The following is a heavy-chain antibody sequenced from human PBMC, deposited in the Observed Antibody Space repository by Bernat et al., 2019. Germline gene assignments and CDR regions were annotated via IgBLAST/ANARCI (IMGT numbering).Heavy chain of an antibody. D-gene: IGHD6-19*01. J-gene: IGHJ4*02. Sequence: QVQLQESGPGLVKPSETLSLTCAVSGYSISSGDYYWSWIRQPPGKGLEWIGYIYYSGSTYYNPSLKSRVTISVDTSKNQFSLKLSSVTAADTAVYYCARESDSSGWYSIFWGQGTLVTVSS. CDR3: ARESDSSGWYSIF. CDR2: IYYSGST. V-gene: IGHV4-30-4*01. CDR1: GYSISSGDYY.